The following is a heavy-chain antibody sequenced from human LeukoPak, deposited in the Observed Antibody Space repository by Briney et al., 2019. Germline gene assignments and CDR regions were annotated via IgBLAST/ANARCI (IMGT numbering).Heavy chain of an antibody. CDR3: AKDRHPARTDGYYFDY. J-gene: IGHJ4*02. Sequence: GGSLRLSCAASGLTFRSYWVSWVRQAPGKGLEWAAVISYDAKNKYYSDSVKGRFTISRDNSKNTLYLQMNSLRAEDTAVYYCAKDRHPARTDGYYFDYWGQGTLVTVSS. CDR1: GLTFRSYW. D-gene: IGHD5-24*01. CDR2: ISYDAKNK. V-gene: IGHV3-30*18.